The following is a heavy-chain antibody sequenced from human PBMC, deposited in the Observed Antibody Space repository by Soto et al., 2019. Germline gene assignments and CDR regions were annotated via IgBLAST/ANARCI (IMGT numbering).Heavy chain of an antibody. J-gene: IGHJ4*02. CDR1: GGTFNTYA. Sequence: QVQLVQSGAEMKKPGSSVKVSCQSSGGTFNTYAMNRVRQAPGQGPEWMGDISPMFGAANYAPKFQGRVTITADESTGTSYMQLSSLTSGDTALYFCAREVQVHTPAFVYWGQGTLVTVSS. CDR3: AREVQVHTPAFVY. V-gene: IGHV1-69*19. D-gene: IGHD3-10*01. CDR2: ISPMFGAA.